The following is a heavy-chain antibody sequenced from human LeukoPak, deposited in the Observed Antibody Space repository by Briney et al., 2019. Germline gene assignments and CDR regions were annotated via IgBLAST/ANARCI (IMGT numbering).Heavy chain of an antibody. Sequence: GGSLRLSCAASGFTFSSYSMNWVRQAPGKGLEWVSSISSRSSYIYYADSVKGRFTISRDNAKNSLYLQMNSLRAEDTAVYYCARDLIAMLARWGQGTLVTVSS. CDR1: GFTFSSYS. J-gene: IGHJ4*02. V-gene: IGHV3-21*01. D-gene: IGHD2-2*01. CDR2: ISSRSSYI. CDR3: ARDLIAMLAR.